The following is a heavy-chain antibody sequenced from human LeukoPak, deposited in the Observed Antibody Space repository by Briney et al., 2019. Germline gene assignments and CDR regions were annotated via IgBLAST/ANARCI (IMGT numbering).Heavy chain of an antibody. CDR3: AKQGKYYDSSGYIDY. Sequence: GGSLRLSCAASGFTFDDYAMHWVRQAPGKGLEWVSGITWNSGSTDYVDSVKGRFTISRDNAKNSLYLQMNSLRAEDTALYYCAKQGKYYDSSGYIDYWGQGTLVTVSS. D-gene: IGHD3-22*01. CDR2: ITWNSGST. J-gene: IGHJ4*02. CDR1: GFTFDDYA. V-gene: IGHV3-9*01.